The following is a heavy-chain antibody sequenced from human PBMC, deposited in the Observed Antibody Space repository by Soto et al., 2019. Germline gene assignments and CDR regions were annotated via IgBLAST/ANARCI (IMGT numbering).Heavy chain of an antibody. CDR1: GFTFSDYY. Sequence: GGSLRLSCAASGFTFSDYYMSWIRQAPGKGLEWVSYISSSGSTIYYADSVKGRFTISRDNAKNSLYLQMNSLRAEDTAVYYCARPSSSLYYYGMDVWGQGTTVTVSS. CDR3: ARPSSSLYYYGMDV. D-gene: IGHD6-6*01. J-gene: IGHJ6*02. CDR2: ISSSGSTI. V-gene: IGHV3-11*01.